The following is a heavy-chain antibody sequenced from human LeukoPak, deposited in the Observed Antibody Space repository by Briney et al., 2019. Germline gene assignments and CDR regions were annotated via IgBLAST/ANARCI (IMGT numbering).Heavy chain of an antibody. J-gene: IGHJ4*02. Sequence: PGGSLRLSCAASGFTVSSNYMSWVRQAPGKGLEWVSLIYTGGKSYYADSVKGRFTLSRDNSKNTVYLQMTSLRAEDTAMYYCATISDLLYYFDSWGQGTLVTVSS. CDR2: IYTGGKS. CDR1: GFTVSSNY. CDR3: ATISDLLYYFDS. V-gene: IGHV3-66*01.